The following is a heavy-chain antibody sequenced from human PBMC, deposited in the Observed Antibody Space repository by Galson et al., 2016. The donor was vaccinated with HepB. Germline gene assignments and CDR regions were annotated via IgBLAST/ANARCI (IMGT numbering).Heavy chain of an antibody. V-gene: IGHV5-51*01. Sequence: QSGAEVKKSGESLRISCQGSGYTFSTYWIAWVRQMPGRGLEWMGSIYPGDSDTRYSPSFQGLVTISADKSITTAYLQWRNLRASDTAIYYCATSPNLYGDYMGWFDPWGPGTRVIVSS. CDR3: ATSPNLYGDYMGWFDP. CDR1: GYTFSTYW. D-gene: IGHD4-17*01. CDR2: IYPGDSDT. J-gene: IGHJ5*02.